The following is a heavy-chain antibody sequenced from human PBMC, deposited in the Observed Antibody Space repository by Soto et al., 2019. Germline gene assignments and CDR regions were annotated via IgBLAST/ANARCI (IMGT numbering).Heavy chain of an antibody. J-gene: IGHJ4*02. CDR2: INHSGST. CDR1: GGSFSGYY. Sequence: QVQLQQWGAGLLKPSETLSLTCAVYGGSFSGYYWSWIRQPPGKGLEWIGEINHSGSTNYNPSLKSRVTISVATSKNQFSLKLSSVTAADTAVYYCARGGHSYGSGRPSHSWGQGTLVTVSS. D-gene: IGHD3-10*01. CDR3: ARGGHSYGSGRPSHS. V-gene: IGHV4-34*01.